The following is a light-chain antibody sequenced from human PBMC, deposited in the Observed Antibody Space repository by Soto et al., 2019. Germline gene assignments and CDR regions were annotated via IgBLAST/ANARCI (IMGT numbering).Light chain of an antibody. J-gene: IGKJ1*01. Sequence: ENVLTQSPGTLSLSPGERATLSCRASQRVSSSYLAWYQQKPGQAPRLLIQGASSRATGIPDRFSGSGSGTDFTLTINRLEPEDFAVYYCQQFDSSAWTFGQGTKVDIK. CDR1: QRVSSSY. CDR2: GAS. V-gene: IGKV3-20*01. CDR3: QQFDSSAWT.